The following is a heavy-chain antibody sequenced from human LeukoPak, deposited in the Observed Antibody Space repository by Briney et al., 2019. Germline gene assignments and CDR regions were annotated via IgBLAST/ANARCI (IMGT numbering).Heavy chain of an antibody. J-gene: IGHJ6*03. Sequence: ASVKVSCKASGYTFTGYYMHWVRQAPGQGLEWMGWINPNSGGTNYAQKFQGRVTMTRDTSISTAYMELSRLRSDDTAVYYCARAEGLRYFDWLLKTSYYYYYMDVWGKGTTVTISS. CDR1: GYTFTGYY. D-gene: IGHD3-9*01. CDR3: ARAEGLRYFDWLLKTSYYYYYMDV. CDR2: INPNSGGT. V-gene: IGHV1-2*02.